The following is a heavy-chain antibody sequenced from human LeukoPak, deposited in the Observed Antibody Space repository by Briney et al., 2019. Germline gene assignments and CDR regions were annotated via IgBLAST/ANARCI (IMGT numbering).Heavy chain of an antibody. CDR3: ARDAWENYGDRDELCCDY. D-gene: IGHD4-17*01. CDR1: GGTFSSYA. CDR2: IIPILGIA. J-gene: IGHJ4*02. Sequence: SVKVSCKASGGTFSSYAISWVRQAPGQGLEWMGRIIPILGIANYAQKFQGRVTMTTDTSTSTAYMELRSLRSDDTAVYYCARDAWENYGDRDELCCDYWGQGTLVTVSS. V-gene: IGHV1-69*04.